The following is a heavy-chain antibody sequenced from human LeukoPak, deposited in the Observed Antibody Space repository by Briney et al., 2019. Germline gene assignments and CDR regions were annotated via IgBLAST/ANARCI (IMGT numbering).Heavy chain of an antibody. D-gene: IGHD1-26*01. V-gene: IGHV3-23*01. CDR3: AKESGSYYVDWFDP. CDR2: ISGTGGST. Sequence: GGSLRLSCAASGFTFSTYFMTWIRQAPGKGLEWVSAISGTGGSTYYADSVKGRFTISRDNSKNTLYLQMNSLRAEDTAVYYCAKESGSYYVDWFDPWGQGTLVTVSS. J-gene: IGHJ5*02. CDR1: GFTFSTYF.